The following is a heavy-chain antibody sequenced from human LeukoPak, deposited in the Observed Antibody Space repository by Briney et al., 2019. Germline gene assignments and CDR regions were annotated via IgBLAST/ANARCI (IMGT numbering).Heavy chain of an antibody. Sequence: SVKVSCKASGGTFSSYAISWVRQAPGQGLEWMGGIIPIFGTANYAQKFQGRVTIPADESTSTAYMELSSLRSEDTAVYYCARDVYYVRMGGNWFDPWGQGTLVTVSS. V-gene: IGHV1-69*01. CDR1: GGTFSSYA. D-gene: IGHD3-10*02. J-gene: IGHJ5*02. CDR3: ARDVYYVRMGGNWFDP. CDR2: IIPIFGTA.